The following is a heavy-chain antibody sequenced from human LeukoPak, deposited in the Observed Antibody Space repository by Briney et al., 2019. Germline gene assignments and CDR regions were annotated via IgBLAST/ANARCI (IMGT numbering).Heavy chain of an antibody. CDR1: GFTFSSYW. D-gene: IGHD2-8*02. CDR3: ASYLYWWSDLGY. CDR2: INSDGSST. V-gene: IGHV3-74*01. Sequence: GGSLRLSCAASGFTFSSYWMHWVRQAPGKGLVWVSRINSDGSSTSYADSVKGRFTISRDNAKNTLYLQMNSLRVEDTAVYYCASYLYWWSDLGYWGQGTLVTVSS. J-gene: IGHJ4*02.